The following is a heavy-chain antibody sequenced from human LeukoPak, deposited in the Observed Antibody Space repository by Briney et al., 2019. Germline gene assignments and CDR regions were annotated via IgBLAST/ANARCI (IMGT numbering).Heavy chain of an antibody. CDR2: INPSGGST. CDR3: ATLGKPTRRAEAFVGY. V-gene: IGHV1-46*03. CDR1: GYTFTSYY. Sequence: GASVKVSCKASGYTFTSYYMHWVRQAPGQGLEWMGIINPSGGSTSYAQKFQGRVTMTRDTSTSTVYMELSSLRSEDTAVYYCATLGKPTRRAEAFVGYWGQGTLVTVSS. D-gene: IGHD3-16*01. J-gene: IGHJ4*02.